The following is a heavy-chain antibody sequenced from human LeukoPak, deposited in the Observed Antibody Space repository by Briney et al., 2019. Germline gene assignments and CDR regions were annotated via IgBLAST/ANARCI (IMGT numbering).Heavy chain of an antibody. V-gene: IGHV4-38-2*01. CDR3: ARPVRYYDFWSGYY. Sequence: TSETLSLTCAVSGYSISSGYYWGWIRPPPGKGLEWIGSIYHSGSTYYNPSLKSRVTISGDTSKNQFSLKLSSVTAADTAVYYCARPVRYYDFWSGYYWGQGTLVTVSS. CDR2: IYHSGST. D-gene: IGHD3-3*01. CDR1: GYSISSGYY. J-gene: IGHJ4*02.